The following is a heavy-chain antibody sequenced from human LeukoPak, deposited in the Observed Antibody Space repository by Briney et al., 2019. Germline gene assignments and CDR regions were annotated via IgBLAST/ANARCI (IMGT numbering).Heavy chain of an antibody. CDR3: ARLGGTSVPGQQDY. J-gene: IGHJ4*02. D-gene: IGHD6-13*01. CDR2: INHSGST. V-gene: IGHV4-34*01. CDR1: GGSFSGYY. Sequence: SETLSLTCAVYGGSFSGYYWSWIRQPPGKGLEWIGEINHSGSTNYNPSLKSRVTISVDTSKNQFSLKLSSVTAADTAVYYCARLGGTSVPGQQDYWGQGTLVTVSS.